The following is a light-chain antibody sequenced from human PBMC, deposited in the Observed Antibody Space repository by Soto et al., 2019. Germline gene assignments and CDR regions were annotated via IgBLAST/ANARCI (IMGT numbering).Light chain of an antibody. CDR2: EGS. V-gene: IGLV2-23*03. CDR1: SSDIGHYDY. CDR3: CSYAGSSTFRV. Sequence: QSALTQPASVSGSPGQSITISCTGTSSDIGHYDYVSWYQQHPGKAPKLMIYEGSKRPSGVSNRFSGSKSGNTASLTISGLQAEDEADYYCCSYAGSSTFRVFGGGTQLTVL. J-gene: IGLJ3*02.